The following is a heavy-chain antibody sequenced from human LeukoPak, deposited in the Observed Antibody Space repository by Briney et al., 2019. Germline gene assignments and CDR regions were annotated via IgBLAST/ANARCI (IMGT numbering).Heavy chain of an antibody. CDR3: ASRITTKLYWYFDL. V-gene: IGHV3-23*01. J-gene: IGHJ2*01. CDR2: ISGSGGST. Sequence: PGGSLRLSCEASGFIFSSYAMSWVRQAPGKGLEWVSGISGSGGSTYYADSVKGRFTISRDNSKNTLYLQMNSLGAEDTAVYYCASRITTKLYWYFDLWGRGTLVTVSS. D-gene: IGHD3-3*01. CDR1: GFIFSSYA.